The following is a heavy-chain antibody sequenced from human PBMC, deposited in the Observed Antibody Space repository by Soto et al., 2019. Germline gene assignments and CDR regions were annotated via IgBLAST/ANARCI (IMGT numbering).Heavy chain of an antibody. CDR3: ARDPMYSSSWYYYFDY. V-gene: IGHV3-33*01. CDR1: GSTFSSYG. J-gene: IGHJ4*02. CDR2: IWYDGSNK. D-gene: IGHD6-13*01. Sequence: LRLSCAASGSTFSSYGMHWVRQAPGKGLEWVAVIWYDGSNKYYADSVKGRFTISRDNSKNTLYLQMNSLRAEDTAVYYCARDPMYSSSWYYYFDYWGQGTLVTVSS.